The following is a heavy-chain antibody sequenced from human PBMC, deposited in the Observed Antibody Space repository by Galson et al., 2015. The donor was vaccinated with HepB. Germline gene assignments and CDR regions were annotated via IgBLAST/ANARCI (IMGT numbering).Heavy chain of an antibody. CDR2: ISGGGGST. V-gene: IGHV3-23*01. Sequence: SLRLSCAASGFTFTTYAMNWVRQAPGKGLEWVSAISGGGGSTYHADSVKGRFTISRDNSKNTLYLQMNSLRAEDTAVYYCAKGSKYQLLFSAHYGMDVWGQGTTVTVSS. J-gene: IGHJ6*02. D-gene: IGHD2-2*01. CDR1: GFTFTTYA. CDR3: AKGSKYQLLFSAHYGMDV.